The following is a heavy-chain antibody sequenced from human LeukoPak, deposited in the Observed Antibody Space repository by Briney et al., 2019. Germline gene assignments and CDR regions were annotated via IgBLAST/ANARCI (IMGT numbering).Heavy chain of an antibody. J-gene: IGHJ4*02. V-gene: IGHV3-21*01. D-gene: IGHD3-10*01. CDR2: ISSSSTYI. CDR1: GFPFRSCS. CDR3: ARAESSGSSLYY. Sequence: PGESLRLSCVASGFPFRSCSMNWVRQAPGKGLEWVSSISSSSTYIYYADSVKGRFTISRDKAKNSLYLQMNSLRVVDTAVYYSARAESSGSSLYYWGQGTLVTVSS.